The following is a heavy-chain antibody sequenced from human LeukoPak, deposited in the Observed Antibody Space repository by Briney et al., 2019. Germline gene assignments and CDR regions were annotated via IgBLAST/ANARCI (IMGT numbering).Heavy chain of an antibody. CDR1: GFIFSNYP. J-gene: IGHJ4*02. CDR3: AKNHKRVVPAAYFDY. D-gene: IGHD2-2*01. Sequence: PGGSLRLSCAASGFIFSNYPMTWVRQAPGRGLEWVSAISGFGDRTVYADSVKGRFTISRDNSKSTLYLQMNSLKAEDTAIYYCAKNHKRVVPAAYFDYWGQGTLVTVSS. V-gene: IGHV3-23*01. CDR2: ISGFGDRT.